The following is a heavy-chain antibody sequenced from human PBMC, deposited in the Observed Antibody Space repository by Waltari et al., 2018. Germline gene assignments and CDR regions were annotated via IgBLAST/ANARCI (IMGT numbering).Heavy chain of an antibody. CDR2: IYSGGDA. CDR1: DGSINSDTYY. CDR3: ARGDERLARYHFDD. Sequence: SLTCTVSDGSINSDTYYWSWIRQPAGKGLEWIGRIYSGGDARYSPSLERRVAISVDRSKNQFSLTIFSVNAADAAVYYCARGDERLARYHFDDWGQGTQVIVSS. V-gene: IGHV4-61*02. J-gene: IGHJ4*02. D-gene: IGHD6-25*01.